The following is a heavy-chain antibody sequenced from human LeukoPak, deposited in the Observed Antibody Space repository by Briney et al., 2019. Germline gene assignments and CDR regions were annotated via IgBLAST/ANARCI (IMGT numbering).Heavy chain of an antibody. CDR3: TRDGSGYYYVDY. CDR1: GFTLSSYS. Sequence: PGGSLRLSCAASGFTLSSYSMNWVRQAPGKGLEWVSSISSSSSYIYYADSVKGRFTISRDNAKNSLYLQMNSLRAEDTAVYYCTRDGSGYYYVDYWGQGTLVTVSS. J-gene: IGHJ4*02. D-gene: IGHD3-22*01. V-gene: IGHV3-21*01. CDR2: ISSSSSYI.